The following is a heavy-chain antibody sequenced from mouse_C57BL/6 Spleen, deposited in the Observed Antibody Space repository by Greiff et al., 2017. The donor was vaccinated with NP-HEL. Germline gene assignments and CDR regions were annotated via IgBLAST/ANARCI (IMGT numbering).Heavy chain of an antibody. CDR1: GFNIKDDY. CDR2: IDPENGDT. J-gene: IGHJ4*01. D-gene: IGHD1-1*01. V-gene: IGHV14-4*01. CDR3: TTRGKFITTVVAMDY. Sequence: EVQLQQSGAELVRPGASVKLSCTASGFNIKDDYMHWVKQRPEQGLEWIGWIDPENGDTEYASKFQGKATITADTSSNTAYLQLSSLTSEDTAVYYCTTRGKFITTVVAMDYWGQGTSVTVSS.